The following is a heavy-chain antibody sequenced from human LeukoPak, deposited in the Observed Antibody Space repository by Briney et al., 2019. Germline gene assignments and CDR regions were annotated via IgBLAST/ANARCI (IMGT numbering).Heavy chain of an antibody. CDR2: IKSKAHGGTT. D-gene: IGHD1-1*01. V-gene: IGHV3-15*01. CDR1: GFTFSNAW. J-gene: IGHJ4*02. Sequence: PGGSLRLSCAASGFTFSNAWMHWVRQAPGKGLEWVGRIKSKAHGGTTDYAAPVKGRFTISRDDSKNTLYLRMNSLKTEDTAVYYCWDTNWNGDWDYWGQGTLVTVSS. CDR3: WDTNWNGDWDY.